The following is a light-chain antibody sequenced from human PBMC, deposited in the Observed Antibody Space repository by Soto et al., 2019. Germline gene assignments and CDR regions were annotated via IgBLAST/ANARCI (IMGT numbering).Light chain of an antibody. J-gene: IGLJ3*02. CDR2: EVS. V-gene: IGLV2-8*01. CDR1: SSDVGGYNY. Sequence: QSVLTQPASVSGSPGQSITISCTGTSSDVGGYNYVSWYQQNPDKAPKLMIYEVSNRPSGVPDRFSGSKSGNTASLTVSGLQAEDEADYYCSSYAGGIKWVFGGGTKLTVL. CDR3: SSYAGGIKWV.